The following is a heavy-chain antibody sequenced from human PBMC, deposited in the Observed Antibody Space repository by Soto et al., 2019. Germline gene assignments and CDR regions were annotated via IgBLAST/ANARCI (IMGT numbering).Heavy chain of an antibody. V-gene: IGHV4-39*01. D-gene: IGHD4-17*01. Sequence: SETLSLTCTVSGGSISSSSYYWGWIRQPPGKGLEWIGSIYYSGSTYYNPSLKSRVTISVDTSKNQFSLKLSSATAADTAVYYCARIFYGDYRDFDYWGQGTLVTVSS. CDR3: ARIFYGDYRDFDY. CDR2: IYYSGST. J-gene: IGHJ4*02. CDR1: GGSISSSSYY.